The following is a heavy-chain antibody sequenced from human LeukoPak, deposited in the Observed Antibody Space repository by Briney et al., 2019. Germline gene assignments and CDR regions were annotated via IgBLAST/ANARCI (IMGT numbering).Heavy chain of an antibody. J-gene: IGHJ4*02. V-gene: IGHV3-30*04. CDR2: ISYDGSNK. CDR1: GFTFSSYA. D-gene: IGHD3-10*01. Sequence: PGGSLRLSCAASGFTFSSYAMHWVRQAPGKGLEWVAVISYDGSNKHYADSVKGRFTISRDNSKNTLYLQMNSLRAEDTAVYYCASYITMVRGGDSDYWGQGTLVTVSS. CDR3: ASYITMVRGGDSDY.